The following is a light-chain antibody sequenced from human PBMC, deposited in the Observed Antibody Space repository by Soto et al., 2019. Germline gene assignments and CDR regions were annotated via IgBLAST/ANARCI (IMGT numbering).Light chain of an antibody. J-gene: IGLJ2*01. CDR2: EVS. CDR1: SSDVGGYDY. CDR3: SSYADRNNLV. Sequence: QSVLTQPPSASGSPGQSVTISCTGTSSDVGGYDYVSWYQQHPGKAPKLMIYEVSKRPSWVPDRFSGSKSGNTASLTVSGLQAEDEADYYCSSYADRNNLVFGGGTKLTVL. V-gene: IGLV2-8*01.